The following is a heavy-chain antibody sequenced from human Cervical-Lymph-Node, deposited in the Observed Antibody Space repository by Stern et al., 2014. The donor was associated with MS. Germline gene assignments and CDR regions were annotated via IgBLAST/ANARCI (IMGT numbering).Heavy chain of an antibody. CDR3: ARQRYFDY. Sequence: VQLVQSGPEVKRPGESLKISCPASGYTFTSYWIGWGRQIPGKGLEWIAIIFPGGSDIRYSPSFQGQVTISADKSSSPAYLQWNNLKASDTAIYYCARQRYFDYWGQGTLVTVSS. V-gene: IGHV5-51*01. CDR1: GYTFTSYW. J-gene: IGHJ4*02. CDR2: IFPGGSDI.